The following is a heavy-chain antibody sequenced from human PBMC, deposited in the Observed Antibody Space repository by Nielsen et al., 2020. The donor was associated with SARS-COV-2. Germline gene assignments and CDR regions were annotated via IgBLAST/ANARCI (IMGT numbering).Heavy chain of an antibody. CDR3: ARDLAYGDYADY. J-gene: IGHJ4*02. D-gene: IGHD4-17*01. Sequence: SSYVMEWVRQAPGKGLEYVSAISPNGGSTYYVDSVKGRFSIPRDNSKNTLYLQMNSLRAEDTAVYYCARDLAYGDYADYWGQGTLVTVSS. CDR1: SSYV. CDR2: ISPNGGST. V-gene: IGHV3-64*04.